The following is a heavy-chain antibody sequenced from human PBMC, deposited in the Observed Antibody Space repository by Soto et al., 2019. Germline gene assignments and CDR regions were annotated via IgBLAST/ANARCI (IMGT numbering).Heavy chain of an antibody. CDR1: GFTFSNYA. V-gene: IGHV3-23*01. CDR2: ISGSGSSI. J-gene: IGHJ5*02. D-gene: IGHD6-13*01. CDR3: AKGGDSSSWKNWFDP. Sequence: EVQLLESGGGLVQPGGSLRLSCAASGFTFSNYAMTWVRQAPGKGLEWVSGISGSGSSIYYADSVKGRFTISRDHSKNTLYLQMNSLRAEDTAVYYCAKGGDSSSWKNWFDPWGQGTLVTVSS.